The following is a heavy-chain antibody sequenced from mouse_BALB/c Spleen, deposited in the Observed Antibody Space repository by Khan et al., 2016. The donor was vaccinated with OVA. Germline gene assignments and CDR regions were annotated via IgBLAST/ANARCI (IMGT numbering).Heavy chain of an antibody. CDR2: ISYSGST. Sequence: EVQLQESGPDLVKPSQSLSLTCTVTGYSITSDYAWNWIRQFPGNKLEWMGYISYSGSTSYNPSLKSRISITRDTSKNQFFLQLNSVTTEDTATYYCARSIMANWGQGTTLTVSS. V-gene: IGHV3-2*02. CDR1: GYSITSDYA. CDR3: ARSIMAN. J-gene: IGHJ2*01.